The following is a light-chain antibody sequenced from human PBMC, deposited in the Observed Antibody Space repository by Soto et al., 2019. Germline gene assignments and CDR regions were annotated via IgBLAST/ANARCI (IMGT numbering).Light chain of an antibody. J-gene: IGKJ1*01. CDR3: QQYFNWPLTWT. CDR1: QSVRTN. CDR2: GAS. Sequence: TTQSPSSLSASVGDRVTITGRASQSVRTNVAWYQQIPGQAPRLLAYGASTRATGFTARFTGSGSGIEFSLTISSLLSEDAAFSYCQQYFNWPLTWTFGPGTKV. V-gene: IGKV3-15*01.